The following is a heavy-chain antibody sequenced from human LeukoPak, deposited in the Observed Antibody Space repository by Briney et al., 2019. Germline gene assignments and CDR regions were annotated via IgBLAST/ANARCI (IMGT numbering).Heavy chain of an antibody. CDR2: TRNKANSYTT. D-gene: IGHD1-7*01. CDR3: ARGTGTWDAFDM. V-gene: IGHV3-72*01. CDR1: GFTLSDYY. Sequence: GGSLRLSCVVSGFTLSDYYMDWVRQAPGKGLEWVGRTRNKANSYTTEYAASVKGRFTISRDGSKNSLYLQMNSLKTEDTAVYYCARGTGTWDAFDMWGQGTMVTVS. J-gene: IGHJ3*02.